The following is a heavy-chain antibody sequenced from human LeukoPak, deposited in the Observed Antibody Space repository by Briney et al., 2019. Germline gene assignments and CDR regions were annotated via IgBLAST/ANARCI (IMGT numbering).Heavy chain of an antibody. CDR2: ISWDDDE. J-gene: IGHJ4*02. CDR3: TRSLRRYSSGYYSYYFDY. CDR1: GLSLSTSGVG. D-gene: IGHD6-25*01. Sequence: ESGPTLVNPTQTLTLTCTLSGLSLSTSGVGVGWIRQPPGKALEWLALISWDDDERYSPSLKSRLTITKDTSRNKVVLTMTNMDPVDTATYYCTRSLRRYSSGYYSYYFDYWGQGTLVTVSS. V-gene: IGHV2-5*02.